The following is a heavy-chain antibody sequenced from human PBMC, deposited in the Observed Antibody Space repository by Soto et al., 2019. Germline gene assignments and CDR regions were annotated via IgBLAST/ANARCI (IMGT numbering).Heavy chain of an antibody. CDR3: AKDYGNNWFDP. D-gene: IGHD4-17*01. CDR2: ISYDGSNK. V-gene: IGHV3-30*18. J-gene: IGHJ5*02. Sequence: QVQLVESGGGVVQPGRSLRLSCAASGFTFSSYGMHWVRQAAGKGLEWVAVISYDGSNKYYADSVKGRFTISRDNSKNTLYLQMNILRAEDTAVYYCAKDYGNNWFDPWGQGTLVTVSS. CDR1: GFTFSSYG.